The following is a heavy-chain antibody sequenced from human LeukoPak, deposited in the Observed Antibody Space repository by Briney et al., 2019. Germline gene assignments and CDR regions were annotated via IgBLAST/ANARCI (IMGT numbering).Heavy chain of an antibody. V-gene: IGHV4-4*07. CDR1: GGSISSYY. Sequence: SETLSLTCTVSGGSISSYYWSWIRQPAGKGLEWIGRMYTSGSTKYNPSLKSRVTMSVDMSKNQFSLKLSSVTAADTAVYYCARDEGATGFDYWGQGTLVTVSS. CDR2: MYTSGST. D-gene: IGHD5-24*01. J-gene: IGHJ4*02. CDR3: ARDEGATGFDY.